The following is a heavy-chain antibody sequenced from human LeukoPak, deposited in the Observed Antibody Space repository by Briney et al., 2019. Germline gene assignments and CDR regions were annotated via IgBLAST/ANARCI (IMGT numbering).Heavy chain of an antibody. CDR2: FDPEDGET. Sequence: GASGKVSCKVSGYTLTELSMHWVRQAPGKGLEWMGGFDPEDGETIYAQKLQGRVTMTEDTSTDTAYMELSSLRSEDTAVYYCATTPGAAAGWFDPWGQGTLVTVSS. J-gene: IGHJ5*02. V-gene: IGHV1-24*01. CDR3: ATTPGAAAGWFDP. D-gene: IGHD6-13*01. CDR1: GYTLTELS.